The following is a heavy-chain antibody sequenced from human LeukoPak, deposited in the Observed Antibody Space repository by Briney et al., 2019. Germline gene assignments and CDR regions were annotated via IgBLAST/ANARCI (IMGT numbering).Heavy chain of an antibody. J-gene: IGHJ4*02. CDR2: INHSGST. CDR3: ARGRDSYGNYFDY. D-gene: IGHD5-18*01. V-gene: IGHV4-39*07. CDR1: GGSISSSSYY. Sequence: PSETLSLTCTVSGGSISSSSYYWSWIRQPPGKGLEWIGEINHSGSTNYNPSLKSRVTISVDTSKNQFSLKLSSVTAADTAVYYCARGRDSYGNYFDYWGQGTLVTVSS.